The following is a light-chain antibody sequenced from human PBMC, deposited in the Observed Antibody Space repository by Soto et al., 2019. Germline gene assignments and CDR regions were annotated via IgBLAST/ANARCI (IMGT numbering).Light chain of an antibody. CDR2: GTS. J-gene: IGKJ1*01. Sequence: EIVLTQSPGTLSLSPGERATLSCRASQSVSSSYLAWYQQKPGQAPRLLIYGTSSRDTDIPDRFSGSGSGTDFTLTISRLEPEDFAVYYCQQYDSSPWTFGQGTKVESK. CDR1: QSVSSSY. V-gene: IGKV3-20*01. CDR3: QQYDSSPWT.